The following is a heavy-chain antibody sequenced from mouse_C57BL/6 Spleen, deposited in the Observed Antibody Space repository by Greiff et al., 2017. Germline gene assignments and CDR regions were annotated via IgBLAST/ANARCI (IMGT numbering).Heavy chain of an antibody. V-gene: IGHV4-1*01. D-gene: IGHD4-1*01. CDR1: GIDFSRYW. J-gene: IGHJ4*01. CDR2: INPDSSTI. CDR3: ARQKLGGGYAMDY. Sequence: DVKLVESGGGLVQPGGSLKLSCAASGIDFSRYWMSWVRRAPGKGLEWIGEINPDSSTINYAPSLKDKFIISRDNAKNTLYLQMSKVRSEDTALYYCARQKLGGGYAMDYWGQGTSVTVSS.